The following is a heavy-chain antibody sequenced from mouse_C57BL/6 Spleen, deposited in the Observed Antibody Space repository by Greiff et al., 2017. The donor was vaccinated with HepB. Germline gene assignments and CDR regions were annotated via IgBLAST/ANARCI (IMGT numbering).Heavy chain of an antibody. V-gene: IGHV1-52*01. D-gene: IGHD3-3*01. CDR1: GYTFTSYW. CDR2: IDPSDSET. CDR3: ARRDRLYAMDY. J-gene: IGHJ4*01. Sequence: VQLQQPGAELVRPGSSVKLSCKASGYTFTSYWMHWVKQRPIQGLEWIGNIDPSDSETHYNQKFKDKATLTVDKSSSTAYMQLSSLTSEDSAVYYCARRDRLYAMDYWGQGTSVTVSS.